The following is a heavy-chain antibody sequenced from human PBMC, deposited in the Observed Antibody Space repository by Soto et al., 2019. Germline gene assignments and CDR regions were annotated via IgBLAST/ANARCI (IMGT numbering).Heavy chain of an antibody. V-gene: IGHV6-1*01. CDR3: ARVRDPDTFDI. Sequence: PSQTLSLTCAISGDSVSSNSAAWNWIRRSPSRGLEWLGRTYYRSRWYNDYAVSVKSRVTINPDTSKNQFSLQLNSVTPEDTAVYYCARVRDPDTFDIWAQGTMVTVSS. J-gene: IGHJ3*02. CDR2: TYYRSRWYN. CDR1: GDSVSSNSAA.